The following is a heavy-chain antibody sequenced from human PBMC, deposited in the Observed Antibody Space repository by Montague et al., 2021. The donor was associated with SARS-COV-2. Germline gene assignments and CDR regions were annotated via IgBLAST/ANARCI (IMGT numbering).Heavy chain of an antibody. V-gene: IGHV4-59*01. CDR1: GGSISSYY. CDR2: IYYSGST. D-gene: IGHD3-16*01. Sequence: SETLSLTCTVSGGSISSYYWSWIRQPPGRGLEWIGYIYYSGSTNYNPSLKTRVTITVDTSKNQFSLKLSSMTAADTAVYYCAGGIFTFPFIPAHYYMDVWGKGTTDTVSS. J-gene: IGHJ6*03. CDR3: AGGIFTFPFIPAHYYMDV.